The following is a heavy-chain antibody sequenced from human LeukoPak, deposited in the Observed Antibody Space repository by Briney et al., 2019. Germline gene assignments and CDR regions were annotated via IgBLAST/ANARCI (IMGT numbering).Heavy chain of an antibody. CDR1: GFTFSSSA. CDR3: ARDSRITMIMGYEDY. Sequence: GGSLRLSCAASGFTFSSSAMTGVRQAPGKGREWVSAISDNGYDTFYADSVKGRFTISRDNSKNAVYLQMNSLRAEDTAIYYCARDSRITMIMGYEDYWGQGTLVTVSS. D-gene: IGHD3-22*01. J-gene: IGHJ4*02. V-gene: IGHV3-23*01. CDR2: ISDNGYDT.